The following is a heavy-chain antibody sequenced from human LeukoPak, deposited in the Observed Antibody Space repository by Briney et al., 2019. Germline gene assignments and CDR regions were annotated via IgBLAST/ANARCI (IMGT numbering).Heavy chain of an antibody. CDR2: ISGSGGST. CDR1: ALAFNKYV. Sequence: GGSLTLSCAASALAFNKYVMNWVRHARGKGLEWVTSISGSGGSTYYTDSVKGRFTISRDNSKNTLFLQMNSLRAEDTAVYSCAKDSTASGSYYGMDIWGQGTTVTVSS. CDR3: AKDSTASGSYYGMDI. V-gene: IGHV3-23*01. J-gene: IGHJ6*02. D-gene: IGHD5-12*01.